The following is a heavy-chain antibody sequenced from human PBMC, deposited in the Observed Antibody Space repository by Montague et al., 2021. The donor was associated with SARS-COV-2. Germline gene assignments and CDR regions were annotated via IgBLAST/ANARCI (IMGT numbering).Heavy chain of an antibody. J-gene: IGHJ3*02. CDR2: IYYSGGI. D-gene: IGHD3-3*01. CDR3: ARTNYDFWRGHQRGGAFDI. Sequence: SETLSLTCTVSGGSMSDHYWAWIRQPPGKGLEWLAYIYYSGGINSNASLKSRVTMSVDTSKNQFSLKLSSVTAADTAVYYCARTNYDFWRGHQRGGAFDIWGQGTMVTVSS. V-gene: IGHV4-59*08. CDR1: GGSMSDHY.